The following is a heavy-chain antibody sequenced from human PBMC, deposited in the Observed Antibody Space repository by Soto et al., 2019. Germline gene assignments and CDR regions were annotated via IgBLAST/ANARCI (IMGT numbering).Heavy chain of an antibody. CDR2: INHSGST. D-gene: IGHD3-10*01. CDR1: GGSFSGYY. J-gene: IGHJ6*02. Sequence: SETLSLTCAVYGGSFSGYYWILIRQPPGKGLEWIGEINHSGSTNYNPSLKSRVTISVDTSKNQFSLKLSSVTAADTAVYYCARGGNYYYGMDVWGQGTTVTVSS. V-gene: IGHV4-34*01. CDR3: ARGGNYYYGMDV.